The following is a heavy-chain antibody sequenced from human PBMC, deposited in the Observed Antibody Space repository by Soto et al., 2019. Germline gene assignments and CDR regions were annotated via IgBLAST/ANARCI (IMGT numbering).Heavy chain of an antibody. CDR1: GFTFSLYG. V-gene: IGHV3-30*18. CDR2: ITYEGSHQ. CDR3: AKDVTAAGHNYYHTGLDV. Sequence: QVQLVESGGGVVQPGKSVRLSCAASGFTFSLYGIHWVRQAPGKGLEWVAFITYEGSHQDYVDSVKGRFTLSRDNSKNIVYLQMNSLRHEDTAVYYCAKDVTAAGHNYYHTGLDVWGHGTTVTVSS. J-gene: IGHJ6*02. D-gene: IGHD6-13*01.